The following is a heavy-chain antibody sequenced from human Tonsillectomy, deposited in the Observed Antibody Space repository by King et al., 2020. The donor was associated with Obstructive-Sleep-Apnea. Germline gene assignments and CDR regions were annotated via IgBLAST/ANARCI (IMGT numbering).Heavy chain of an antibody. D-gene: IGHD5-18*01. V-gene: IGHV4-61*03. CDR3: ARVDTAMAYLDY. CDR2: IYYSGSH. Sequence: VQLQESGPGLVKPSETLSLTCAVSGGSVTSGSYYWSLILQPPGKRLEWVGYIYYSGSHHYKPSLKSRVTISVDTSTNHISLKLSSVTAADTAVYYCARVDTAMAYLDYWGQGTLVTVSS. CDR1: GGSVTSGSYY. J-gene: IGHJ4*02.